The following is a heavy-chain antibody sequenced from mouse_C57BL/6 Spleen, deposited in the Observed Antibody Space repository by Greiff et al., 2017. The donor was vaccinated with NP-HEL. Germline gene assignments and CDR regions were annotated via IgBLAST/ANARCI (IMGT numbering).Heavy chain of an antibody. CDR3: ARSYSNDAMDY. CDR1: GFTFSSYA. CDR2: ISDGGSYT. V-gene: IGHV5-4*03. J-gene: IGHJ4*01. Sequence: EVKVVESGGGLVKPGGSLKLSCAASGFTFSSYAMSWVRQTPEKRLEWVATISDGGSYTYYPDNVKGRFTISRDNAKNNLYLQMSHLKSEDTAMYYCARSYSNDAMDYWGQGTSVTVSS. D-gene: IGHD2-5*01.